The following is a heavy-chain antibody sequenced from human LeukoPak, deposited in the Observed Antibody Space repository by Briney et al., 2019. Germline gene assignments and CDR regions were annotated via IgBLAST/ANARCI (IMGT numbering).Heavy chain of an antibody. V-gene: IGHV1-46*01. Sequence: ASVKVSCKASGYTFTSYGISWVRQAPGQGLEWMGIINPSGGSTSYAQKFQGRVTMTRDTSTSTVYMELSSLRSEDTAVYYCARDQYDFWSGYYTGSDYWGQGTLVTVSS. D-gene: IGHD3-3*01. J-gene: IGHJ4*02. CDR1: GYTFTSYG. CDR2: INPSGGST. CDR3: ARDQYDFWSGYYTGSDY.